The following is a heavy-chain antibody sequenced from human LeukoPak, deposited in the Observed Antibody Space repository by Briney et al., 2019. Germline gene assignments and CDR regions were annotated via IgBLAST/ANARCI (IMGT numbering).Heavy chain of an antibody. CDR1: GFISTNFG. CDR2: IRYDGSNK. Sequence: PGGSLRLSCAASGFISTNFGMHWVRQAPGKGLEWVAFIRYDGSNKYYADSVRGRFTISRDDSKNTLYLQMKSLRAEDTAVYYCAKVGAAPPRYYMDVWGKGTTVTVSS. CDR3: AKVGAAPPRYYMDV. V-gene: IGHV3-30*02. J-gene: IGHJ6*03. D-gene: IGHD1-26*01.